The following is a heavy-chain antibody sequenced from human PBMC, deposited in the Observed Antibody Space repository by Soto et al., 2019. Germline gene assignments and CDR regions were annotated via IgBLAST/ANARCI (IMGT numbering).Heavy chain of an antibody. J-gene: IGHJ4*02. CDR2: IYYTGST. CDR3: ARPSVAVTWGPFDY. D-gene: IGHD6-19*01. CDR1: GGSIIVYY. V-gene: IGHV4-59*01. Sequence: PSETMSLTCTVSGGSIIVYYWNWFRRPTGRGLEGTCNIYYTGSTNYNPSLKSRVTISVDTSKNQFSLKLSSVTAADTAVYYCARPSVAVTWGPFDYWGQGTLVPVS.